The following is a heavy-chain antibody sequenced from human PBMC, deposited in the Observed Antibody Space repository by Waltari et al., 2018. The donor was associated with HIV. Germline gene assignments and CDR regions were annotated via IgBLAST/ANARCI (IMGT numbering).Heavy chain of an antibody. CDR2: ISAYNGNT. V-gene: IGHV1-18*01. Sequence: QAQLAQSGAEVKKTGASVKVSCKASGYTFTSSGISWVRQAPGQGLEWLGWISAYNGNTNYAQKLQGRVTMTTDTSTSTAYMELRSLRSDDTAVYYCARVGCSSASCYSGWFDPWGQGTLVTVSS. CDR3: ARVGCSSASCYSGWFDP. D-gene: IGHD2-2*01. J-gene: IGHJ5*02. CDR1: GYTFTSSG.